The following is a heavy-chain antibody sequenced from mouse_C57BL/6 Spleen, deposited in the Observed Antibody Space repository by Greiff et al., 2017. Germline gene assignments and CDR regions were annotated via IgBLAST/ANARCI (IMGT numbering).Heavy chain of an antibody. CDR2: IDPEDGDT. V-gene: IGHV14-1*01. CDR1: GFNIKDYY. D-gene: IGHD1-1*01. J-gene: IGHJ4*01. Sequence: VQLKESGAELVRPGASVKLSCTASGFNIKDYYMHWVKQRPEQGLEWIGRIDPEDGDTAYAPKFQGKATMTADTSSNTAYLQLSSLTSEDTAVYYCTEITTDYAMDYWGQGTSVTVSS. CDR3: TEITTDYAMDY.